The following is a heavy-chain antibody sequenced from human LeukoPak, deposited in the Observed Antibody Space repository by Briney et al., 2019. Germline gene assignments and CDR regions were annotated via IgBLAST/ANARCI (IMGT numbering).Heavy chain of an antibody. D-gene: IGHD6-19*01. V-gene: IGHV4-34*01. Sequence: SETLSLTCAVYGGSFIGFHWNWIRQPPGKGLEWIGDINHSGSTNYNPSLKSRVTISVDTSKNQFSLKLSSVTAADTAVYYCARGTRGGVPYSSGWPAVPYYYYMDVWGKGTTVTVSS. CDR2: INHSGST. CDR3: ARGTRGGVPYSSGWPAVPYYYYMDV. CDR1: GGSFIGFH. J-gene: IGHJ6*03.